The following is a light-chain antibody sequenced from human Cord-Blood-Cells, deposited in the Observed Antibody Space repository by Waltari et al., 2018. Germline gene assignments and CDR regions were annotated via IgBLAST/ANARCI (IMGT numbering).Light chain of an antibody. Sequence: SYELTQPPSVSVSPGQTASITCSGDKLGDKYACWYQQKPGQSPVLVIYQDSKRPSGIPERFSGSNSGNTATLTISGTQAMDEADYYCQAWDSSTLYV. CDR3: QAWDSSTLYV. CDR1: KLGDKY. J-gene: IGLJ1*01. V-gene: IGLV3-1*01. CDR2: QDS.